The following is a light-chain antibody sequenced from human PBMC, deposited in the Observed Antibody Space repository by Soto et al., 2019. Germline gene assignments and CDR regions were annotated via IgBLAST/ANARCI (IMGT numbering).Light chain of an antibody. J-gene: IGKJ1*01. CDR3: QHYGSSPT. CDR1: QSVNSK. CDR2: GAS. Sequence: EIVMTQSPATLSVSPGERATLSCRASQSVNSKLAWYQPKPGRAPSLLIYGASTRATGIPARFSGSGFGTDFTLTIRRLEPEDFAVDYCQHYGSSPTFGQGTKVDIK. V-gene: IGKV3-15*01.